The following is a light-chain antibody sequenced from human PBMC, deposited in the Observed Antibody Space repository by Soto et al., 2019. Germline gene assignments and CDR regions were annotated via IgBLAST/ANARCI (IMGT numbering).Light chain of an antibody. V-gene: IGLV3-1*01. CDR3: QAWDSSTGV. CDR1: KLGDKY. J-gene: IGLJ1*01. Sequence: SYELTQPPSVSVSPGQTASITCSGDKLGDKYASWYQQKPGQSPVLVIYQDTKRPSGIPERFSGSNSGNTATLTISGTQAMDEADYYCQAWDSSTGVFGTGTKV. CDR2: QDT.